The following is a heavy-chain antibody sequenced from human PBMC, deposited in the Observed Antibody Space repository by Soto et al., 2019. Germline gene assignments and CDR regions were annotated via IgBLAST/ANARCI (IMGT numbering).Heavy chain of an antibody. D-gene: IGHD3-3*02. J-gene: IGHJ5*02. V-gene: IGHV4-39*01. CDR2: IFYLGSS. Sequence: SETLSLTCTVSGDSIISSDFYWGWVRQPPGKGLEWIGSIFYLGSSYYNPSLKSRVTTSVDTSKNQFSLRLRSVTAADTALYFCARHSLALRKNNWFDPWGQGIMVTVSS. CDR1: GDSIISSDFY. CDR3: ARHSLALRKNNWFDP.